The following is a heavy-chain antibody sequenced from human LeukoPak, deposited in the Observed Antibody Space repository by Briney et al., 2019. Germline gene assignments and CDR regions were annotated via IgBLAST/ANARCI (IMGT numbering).Heavy chain of an antibody. Sequence: GESLNISCKCSGYSFTNYWFAWVRQIPRQGLEWIAIIYHGDSDARYSPSFQGQVNISVDKSISTTYLRWSSLKASDTAMYYCTRRGWGFGEPKRDHDTFDIWGQGTMVTVSS. D-gene: IGHD3-10*01. V-gene: IGHV5-51*01. J-gene: IGHJ3*02. CDR1: GYSFTNYW. CDR2: IYHGDSDA. CDR3: TRRGWGFGEPKRDHDTFDI.